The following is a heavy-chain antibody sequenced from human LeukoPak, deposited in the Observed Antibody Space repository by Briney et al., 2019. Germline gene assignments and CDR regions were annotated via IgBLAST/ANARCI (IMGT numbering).Heavy chain of an antibody. CDR2: IYTSGST. CDR1: GASISSYY. J-gene: IGHJ5*02. D-gene: IGHD3-10*01. CDR3: ARHGSVRSPLGP. V-gene: IGHV4-4*07. Sequence: PSETLSLTCTVSGASISSYYWTWIRQPAGKGLEWIGRIYTSGSTNYNPSLKSRVTISVDTSKNQFSLNLRSVTAADTAVYYCARHGSVRSPLGPWGQGTLVTVSS.